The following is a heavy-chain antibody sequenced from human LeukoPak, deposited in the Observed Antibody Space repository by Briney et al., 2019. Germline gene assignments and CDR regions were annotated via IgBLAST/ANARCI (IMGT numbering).Heavy chain of an antibody. V-gene: IGHV5-51*01. CDR2: IYPGDSDS. Sequence: GESLKISCKGSGSSFTSYLLGWVRQMPGKGLEWMGIIYPGDSDSTYSPSFQGQVTISADKSISTAYLQWSSLRASDTAMYYCARRGVGSTFDYWGQGTLVTVSS. CDR3: ARRGVGSTFDY. D-gene: IGHD1-26*01. CDR1: GSSFTSYL. J-gene: IGHJ4*02.